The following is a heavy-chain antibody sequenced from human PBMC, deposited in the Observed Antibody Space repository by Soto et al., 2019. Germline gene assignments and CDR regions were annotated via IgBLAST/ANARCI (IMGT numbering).Heavy chain of an antibody. D-gene: IGHD3-10*01. CDR3: ARDQYYYGSGSYPYYCYGMDV. CDR1: GFTFSDYY. J-gene: IGHJ6*02. CDR2: ISSSGSTI. V-gene: IGHV3-11*01. Sequence: QVQLVESGGGLVKPGGSLRLSCAASGFTFSDYYMSWIRQAPGKGLEWVSYISSSGSTIYYADSVKGRFTISRDNAKNSLCLQMDRLRAEDTAVYYCARDQYYYGSGSYPYYCYGMDVWGQGTTVTVSS.